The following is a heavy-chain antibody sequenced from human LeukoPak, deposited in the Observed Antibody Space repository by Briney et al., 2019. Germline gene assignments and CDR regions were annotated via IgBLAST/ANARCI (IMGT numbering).Heavy chain of an antibody. V-gene: IGHV1-69*04. J-gene: IGHJ5*02. CDR2: IIPILGIA. CDR1: GGTFSSYA. D-gene: IGHD6-19*01. Sequence: SVKVSCKASGGTFSSYAISWVRQAPGQGLEWMGRIIPILGIANYAQKFQGRVTITADKSTSTAYMELSSLRSEDTAVYYCARGSGIAVAGTGWFDPWGQGTPVTVSS. CDR3: ARGSGIAVAGTGWFDP.